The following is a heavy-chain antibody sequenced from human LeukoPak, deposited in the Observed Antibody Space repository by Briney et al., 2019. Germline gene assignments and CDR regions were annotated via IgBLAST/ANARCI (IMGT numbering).Heavy chain of an antibody. Sequence: GGSLRLSCAASGFTFSSYGMHWVRQAPGKGLEWVAVIWYDGSNKYYADSVKGRFTISRDNSKNTLYLQMNSLRAEDTAVYYCARGGKNTIPYPLMVRRRIDYWGQGTLVTVSS. V-gene: IGHV3-33*01. CDR3: ARGGKNTIPYPLMVRRRIDY. J-gene: IGHJ4*02. CDR2: IWYDGSNK. D-gene: IGHD3-10*01. CDR1: GFTFSSYG.